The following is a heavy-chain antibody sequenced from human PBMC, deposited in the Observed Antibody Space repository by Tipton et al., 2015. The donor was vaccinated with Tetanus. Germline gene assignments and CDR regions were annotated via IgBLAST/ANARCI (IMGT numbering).Heavy chain of an antibody. J-gene: IGHJ4*02. CDR3: VRDGGSSGWLAY. CDR1: GFIVSSHY. CDR2: MYSGGDT. D-gene: IGHD6-19*01. V-gene: IGHV3-53*01. Sequence: SLRLSCVASGFIVSSHYMSWVRQAPGKGLEWVSVMYSGGDTYYVDSEKGRFSISRDNTKNTLYLQMNSLRVEDTAVYYCVRDGGSSGWLAYWGQGTLVTVSS.